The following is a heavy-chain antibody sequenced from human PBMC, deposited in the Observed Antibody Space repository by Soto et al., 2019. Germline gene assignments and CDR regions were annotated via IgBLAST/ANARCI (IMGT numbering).Heavy chain of an antibody. V-gene: IGHV1-69*13. CDR3: AKDRRYYGSGNHLSGFDV. Sequence: GASVKVSCQASGGTFSSYAISWVRQAPGQGLEWMGGIIPIFGTANYAQKFQGRVTITADESTSTAYMELNSLRVEDTAIYYCAKDRRYYGSGNHLSGFDVWGQGTMVTVSS. J-gene: IGHJ3*01. D-gene: IGHD3-10*01. CDR2: IIPIFGTA. CDR1: GGTFSSYA.